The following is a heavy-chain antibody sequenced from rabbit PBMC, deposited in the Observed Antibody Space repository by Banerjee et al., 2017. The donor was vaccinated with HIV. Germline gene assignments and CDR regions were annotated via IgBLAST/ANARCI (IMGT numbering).Heavy chain of an antibody. CDR3: ARDLAGVIGWNFNF. CDR2: IYVGEGST. Sequence: QLEESGGDLVKPEGSLTLTCTASGFSLSSYYMNWVRQAPGKGLEWIGRIYVGEGSTDYASWVNGRFTISSDNAQNTVDLQMTSLTAADTATYFCARDLAGVIGWNFNFWGPGTLVTVS. CDR1: GFSLSSYY. V-gene: IGHV1S7*01. J-gene: IGHJ4*01. D-gene: IGHD4-1*01.